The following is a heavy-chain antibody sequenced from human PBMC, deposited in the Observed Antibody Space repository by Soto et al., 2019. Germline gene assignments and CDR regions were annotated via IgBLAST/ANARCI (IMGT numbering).Heavy chain of an antibody. V-gene: IGHV4-34*01. CDR3: ARRRIRYYDSSGPRYFDL. Sequence: KPSETLSLTCAVYGGSFSGYYWSWIRQPPGKGLEWIGEINHSGSTNYNPSLKSRVTISVDTSKNRFSLKLSSVTAADTAVYYCARRRIRYYDSSGPRYFDLWGRGTLVTVSS. CDR1: GGSFSGYY. J-gene: IGHJ2*01. CDR2: INHSGST. D-gene: IGHD3-22*01.